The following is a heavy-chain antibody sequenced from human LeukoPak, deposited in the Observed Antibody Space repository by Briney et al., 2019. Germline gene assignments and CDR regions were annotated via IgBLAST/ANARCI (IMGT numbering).Heavy chain of an antibody. Sequence: ASVKVSCKASGYTFTGYYMHWVRQAPGQGLEWMGWINPNSGGTNYAQKFQGRVTMTRDTSISTAYMELSRLRSDDTAVYYCARTSDSSSWRRFDYWGQGTLVTVSS. CDR2: INPNSGGT. V-gene: IGHV1-2*02. J-gene: IGHJ4*02. CDR1: GYTFTGYY. D-gene: IGHD6-13*01. CDR3: ARTSDSSSWRRFDY.